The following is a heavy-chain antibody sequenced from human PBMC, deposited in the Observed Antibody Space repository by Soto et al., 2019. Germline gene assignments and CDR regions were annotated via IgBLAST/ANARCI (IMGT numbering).Heavy chain of an antibody. CDR2: ISYDGSNK. Sequence: QVQLVESGGGVVQPGRSLRLSCAASGFTFSSYAMHWVHQAPGKGLEWVAVISYDGSNKYYADSVKGRFTISRDNSKNTLYLQMNSLRAEATAVYYCARGHGVDAFDIWGQGTIVTVSS. CDR1: GFTFSSYA. CDR3: ARGHGVDAFDI. V-gene: IGHV3-30-3*01. D-gene: IGHD3-10*01. J-gene: IGHJ3*02.